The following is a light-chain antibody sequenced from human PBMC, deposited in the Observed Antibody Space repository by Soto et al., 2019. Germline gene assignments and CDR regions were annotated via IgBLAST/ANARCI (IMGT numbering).Light chain of an antibody. CDR2: GAS. CDR1: QSVTNN. J-gene: IGKJ1*01. Sequence: ETAMKQSPATLSVSPGEGAALSCRASQSVTNNLAWYQHKPGQAPRLLIFGASTRATGIPARFSGSGSGTEFTLTITSLQSEDFAVYYCQQYNNWPRTFGQGTKVDI. CDR3: QQYNNWPRT. V-gene: IGKV3-15*01.